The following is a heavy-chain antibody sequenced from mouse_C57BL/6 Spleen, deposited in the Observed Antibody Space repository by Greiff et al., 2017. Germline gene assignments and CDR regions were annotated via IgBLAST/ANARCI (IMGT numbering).Heavy chain of an antibody. D-gene: IGHD2-3*01. CDR1: GYTFTSYW. CDR3: ARSGSYDCYLFDY. J-gene: IGHJ2*01. V-gene: IGHV1-59*01. CDR2: IDPSDSYT. Sequence: QVQLQQPGAELVRPGTSVKLSCKASGYTFTSYWMHWVKQRPGQGLEWIGVIDPSDSYTNYNQKFKGKATLTVDPSSSTAYMQLSSLTSEDSAVYYCARSGSYDCYLFDYWGQGTTLTVSS.